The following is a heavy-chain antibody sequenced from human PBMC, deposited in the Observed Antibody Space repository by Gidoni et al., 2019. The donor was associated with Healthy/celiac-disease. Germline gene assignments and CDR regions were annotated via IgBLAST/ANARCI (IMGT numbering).Heavy chain of an antibody. J-gene: IGHJ5*02. CDR3: ARQAIGSSSWFNWFDP. V-gene: IGHV4-59*08. Sequence: QVQLQESGPGLVKPSETLSLTCTVSGGSISSYYWSWIRQPPGKGLEWIGYIYYSGSTNYNPPLKRRVTISVDTSKTQFSLKLSSVTAADTAVYYCARQAIGSSSWFNWFDPWGQGTLVTVSS. D-gene: IGHD6-13*01. CDR2: IYYSGST. CDR1: GGSISSYY.